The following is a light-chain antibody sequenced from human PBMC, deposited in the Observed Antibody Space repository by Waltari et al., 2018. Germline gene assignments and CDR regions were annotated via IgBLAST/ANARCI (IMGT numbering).Light chain of an antibody. Sequence: QQEPAKAPKLIVYDVSQRPSGVSNRFSGSKSGNTASLTISGLQAEDEADYYCSSYTTTSSWVFGGGTKLTVL. CDR2: DVS. J-gene: IGLJ3*02. V-gene: IGLV2-14*04. CDR3: SSYTTTSSWV.